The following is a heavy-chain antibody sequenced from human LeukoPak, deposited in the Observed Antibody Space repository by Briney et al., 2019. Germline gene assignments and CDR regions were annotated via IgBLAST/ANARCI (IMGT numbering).Heavy chain of an antibody. V-gene: IGHV4-39*01. CDR1: GGSISSSNSC. Sequence: SETLSLTCIVSGGSISSSNSCWDWVRQPPGRGLEWIGDISHSGTINYNPSLRTRVTIPADTSKNQFSLKLNSVTATDTAVYYCATHVRGGYGFDPWGQGTLVTVSS. CDR2: ISHSGTI. J-gene: IGHJ5*02. D-gene: IGHD3-22*01. CDR3: ATHVRGGYGFDP.